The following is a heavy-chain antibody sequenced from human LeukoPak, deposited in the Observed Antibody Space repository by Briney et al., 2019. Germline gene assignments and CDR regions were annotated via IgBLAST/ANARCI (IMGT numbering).Heavy chain of an antibody. CDR2: IIPIFGTA. J-gene: IGHJ4*02. Sequence: SVKVSCKASGGTFSSYAISWVRQAPGQGLEWMGGIIPIFGTANYAQKFQGRVTITADESTSTAYMELSSLRSEDTAVYYCARARYYGSGSYLPLDYWGQGTLVTVSS. D-gene: IGHD3-10*01. V-gene: IGHV1-69*01. CDR3: ARARYYGSGSYLPLDY. CDR1: GGTFSSYA.